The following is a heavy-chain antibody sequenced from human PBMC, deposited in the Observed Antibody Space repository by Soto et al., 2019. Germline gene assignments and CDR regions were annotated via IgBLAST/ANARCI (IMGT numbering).Heavy chain of an antibody. CDR1: GFTVSSNY. CDR3: AREGVDGYYFDY. J-gene: IGHJ4*02. CDR2: VYSGGST. Sequence: EVQLVESGGGLVQPGGSLRLSCAASGFTVSSNYMSWVRQAPGKGLEWVSVVYSGGSTYYADSVKGRFTISRDNSKNTLYLQMNSLRAEDTSVYYCAREGVDGYYFDYWGQGTLVTVSS. D-gene: IGHD6-13*01. V-gene: IGHV3-66*01.